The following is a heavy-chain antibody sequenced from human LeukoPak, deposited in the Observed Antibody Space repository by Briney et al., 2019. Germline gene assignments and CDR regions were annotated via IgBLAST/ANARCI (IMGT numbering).Heavy chain of an antibody. Sequence: GGSLRLSCAASGFTFSTDDFSWVRQAPGKGLEWVANIKQDGSEKYYVDSVKGRFTISRDNAKNSLYLQMNSLRAEDTAVYYCARPGDSSGEDWGQGTLVTVSS. D-gene: IGHD3-22*01. V-gene: IGHV3-7*01. CDR1: GFTFSTDD. J-gene: IGHJ4*02. CDR2: IKQDGSEK. CDR3: ARPGDSSGED.